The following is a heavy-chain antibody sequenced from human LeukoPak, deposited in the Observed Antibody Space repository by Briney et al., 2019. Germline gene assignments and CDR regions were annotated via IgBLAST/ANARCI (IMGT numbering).Heavy chain of an antibody. J-gene: IGHJ4*02. CDR3: AKDIFSSEGTPDY. CDR2: ITGRGDDT. D-gene: IGHD3-3*02. Sequence: GGSLRLSCAASGFMFKSYAMSWVRQAPGKGLEWLSGITGRGDDTKYADSVKGRFIISRDNSKNTVHLHLNGLTVEDAAVYYCAKDIFSSEGTPDYWGQGTRVTVSS. CDR1: GFMFKSYA. V-gene: IGHV3-23*01.